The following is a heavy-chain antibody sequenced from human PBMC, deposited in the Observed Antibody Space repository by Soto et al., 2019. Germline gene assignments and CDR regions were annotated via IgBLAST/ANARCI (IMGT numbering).Heavy chain of an antibody. Sequence: QPGGSLRLSCAASGFTLSTYDMHWVRQATGKGLEWVAALSYASNKYYAGSVKGRFTISRESAKNTLYLQMNSLRAEDTAVYYCAKERRITIFGVVISPLDYWGQGTLVTVSS. D-gene: IGHD3-3*01. CDR3: AKERRITIFGVVISPLDY. CDR1: GFTLSTYD. V-gene: IGHV3-13*01. CDR2: LSYASNK. J-gene: IGHJ4*02.